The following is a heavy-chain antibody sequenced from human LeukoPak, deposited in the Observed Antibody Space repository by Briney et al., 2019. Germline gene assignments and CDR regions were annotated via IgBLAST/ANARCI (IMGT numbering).Heavy chain of an antibody. J-gene: IGHJ6*03. D-gene: IGHD4/OR15-4a*01. CDR1: GGSISGSSYY. Sequence: SETLSLTCTVSGGSISGSSYYWGWIRQPPGKGLEWIGSTYYSGSTYYNPSLKSRVTISVVTSKNQFSLNLSSVTAADTAVYYCARLSGYYYYYMAVLGKGTTVTVSS. V-gene: IGHV4-39*01. CDR3: ARLSGYYYYYMAV. CDR2: TYYSGST.